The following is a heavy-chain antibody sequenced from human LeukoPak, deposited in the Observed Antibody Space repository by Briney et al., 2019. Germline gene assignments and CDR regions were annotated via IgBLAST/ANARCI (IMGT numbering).Heavy chain of an antibody. CDR1: GFTFSSYS. CDR3: ARSGSYYYDSSGYCNY. Sequence: GGSLRLSCAASGFTFSSYSMNWVRQAPGKGLEWVSYISSSSSYIYYADSVKGRFTISRDNAKNSLYLQMNSLRAEGTAVYYCARSGSYYYDSSGYCNYWGQGTLVTVSS. CDR2: ISSSSSYI. J-gene: IGHJ4*02. D-gene: IGHD3-22*01. V-gene: IGHV3-21*05.